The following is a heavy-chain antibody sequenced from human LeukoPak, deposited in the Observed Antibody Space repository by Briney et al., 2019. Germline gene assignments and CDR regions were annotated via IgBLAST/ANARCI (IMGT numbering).Heavy chain of an antibody. CDR3: ARARPEIDY. CDR1: GGSFSGYY. CDR2: INHSGST. Sequence: PSETLSLTCAVYGGSFSGYYWSWIRQPPGKGLEWIGEINHSGSTNYNPSLKSRVTISVDTSKNQFSLKLSSVTAADTAVYYCARARPEIDYWGQGTLVTVSS. V-gene: IGHV4-34*01. J-gene: IGHJ4*02.